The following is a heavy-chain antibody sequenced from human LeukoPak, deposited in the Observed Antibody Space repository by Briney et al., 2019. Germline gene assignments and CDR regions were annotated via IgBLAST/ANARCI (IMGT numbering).Heavy chain of an antibody. Sequence: SETLSLTCTVSGGSISSYYWSWIRQPPGKGLEWIGYIYYSGSTNYNPSLKSRVTISVDTSKNQFSLKLSSVTAADTAVYYCARSRRKDFPFDYWGQGTLVTVSS. CDR2: IYYSGST. V-gene: IGHV4-59*01. J-gene: IGHJ4*02. CDR1: GGSISSYY. CDR3: ARSRRKDFPFDY.